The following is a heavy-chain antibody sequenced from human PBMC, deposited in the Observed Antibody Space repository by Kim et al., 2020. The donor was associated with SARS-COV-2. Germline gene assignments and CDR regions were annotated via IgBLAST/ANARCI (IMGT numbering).Heavy chain of an antibody. V-gene: IGHV4-34*01. D-gene: IGHD4-17*01. J-gene: IGHJ6*02. CDR2: INHSGST. Sequence: SETLSLTCAVYGGSFSGYYWSWIRQPPGKGLEWIGEINHSGSTNYNPSLKSRVTISVDTSKNQFSLKLSSVTAADTAVYYCASTLAYGDYEDRLYYYGMDVWGQGTTVTVSS. CDR3: ASTLAYGDYEDRLYYYGMDV. CDR1: GGSFSGYY.